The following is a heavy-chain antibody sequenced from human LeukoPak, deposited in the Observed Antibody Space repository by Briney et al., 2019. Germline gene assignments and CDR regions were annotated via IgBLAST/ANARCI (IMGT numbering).Heavy chain of an antibody. Sequence: SETLSLTCTVSGGSISGSVTWGWVRQPPGKGLEWIGNVHYDGRTAPNPSLKSRVTMSLDTSTNQFSLKLNSVTATDTALYYCARVVTAAGLALWGRGILVTISS. V-gene: IGHV4-39*07. CDR3: ARVVTAAGLAL. D-gene: IGHD6-19*01. J-gene: IGHJ4*02. CDR2: VHYDGRT. CDR1: GGSISGSVT.